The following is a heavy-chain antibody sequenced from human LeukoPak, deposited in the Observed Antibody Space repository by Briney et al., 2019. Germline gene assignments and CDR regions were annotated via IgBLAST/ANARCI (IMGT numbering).Heavy chain of an antibody. Sequence: SGGSLRLSCAASGFTFSTSWMSWVRQAPGKGLEWVANIKQDGSEKYYVDSVKGRFTISRDNAKNSLYLQMNSLRAEDTAVYYCARDIVLMVYATYFDYWGQGTLVTVPS. CDR2: IKQDGSEK. CDR3: ARDIVLMVYATYFDY. J-gene: IGHJ4*02. CDR1: GFTFSTSW. V-gene: IGHV3-7*01. D-gene: IGHD2-8*01.